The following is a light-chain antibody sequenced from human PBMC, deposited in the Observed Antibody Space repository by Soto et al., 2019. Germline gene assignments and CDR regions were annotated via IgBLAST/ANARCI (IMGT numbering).Light chain of an antibody. Sequence: DIQMNQSPTSVSASVGDRVTITCRASQDIRNFVAWYQQKPGKAPKLLIYAASTLQSGVPSRFSGSGSGTDFTLTINSLQPEDVATYSCQKYSSVPVFGPGTKVEIK. CDR3: QKYSSVPV. J-gene: IGKJ3*01. CDR2: AAS. CDR1: QDIRNF. V-gene: IGKV1-27*01.